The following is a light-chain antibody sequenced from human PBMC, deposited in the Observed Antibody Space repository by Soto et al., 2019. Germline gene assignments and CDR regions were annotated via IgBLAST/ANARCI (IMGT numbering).Light chain of an antibody. CDR1: SSDIGGYNY. J-gene: IGLJ2*01. CDR3: SSYRSGSTLVV. Sequence: QSALTQPASVSGSPGQSITISCTGTSSDIGGYNYVSWYQQHPGKVPKLMIYEVTHRPSGISDRFSGSKSGNTASLTISGLQAEDEADYYCSSYRSGSTLVVFGGGTKLTVL. CDR2: EVT. V-gene: IGLV2-14*01.